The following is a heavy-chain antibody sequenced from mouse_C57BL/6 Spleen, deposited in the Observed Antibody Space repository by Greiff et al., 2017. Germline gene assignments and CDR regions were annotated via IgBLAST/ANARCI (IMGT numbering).Heavy chain of an antibody. D-gene: IGHD1-1*01. CDR2: IYPGSGST. CDR3: ARSRDYAGSIYYFDY. J-gene: IGHJ2*01. V-gene: IGHV1-55*01. CDR1: GYTFTSYW. Sequence: LQPGAELVKPGASVKMSCKASGYTFTSYWITWVKQRPGQGLEWIGDIYPGSGSTNYNEKFKSKATRTVDTSSSTAYMQLTSLTSENSAVYWGARSRDYAGSIYYFDYWGQGTMLTVSA.